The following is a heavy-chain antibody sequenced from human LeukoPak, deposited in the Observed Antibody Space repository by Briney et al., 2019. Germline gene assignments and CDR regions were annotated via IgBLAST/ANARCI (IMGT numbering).Heavy chain of an antibody. CDR2: IYSGGNT. V-gene: IGHV3-53*01. CDR3: ARVKGYFDWLRDYYYYYYMDV. J-gene: IGHJ6*03. Sequence: GGSLRLSCAASGLTVSSNCMSWVRQAPGKGLEWVSFIYSGGNTYYADSVKGRFTISRDNAKNSLYLQMNSLRAEDTAVYYCARVKGYFDWLRDYYYYYYMDVWGKGTTVTISS. CDR1: GLTVSSNC. D-gene: IGHD3-9*01.